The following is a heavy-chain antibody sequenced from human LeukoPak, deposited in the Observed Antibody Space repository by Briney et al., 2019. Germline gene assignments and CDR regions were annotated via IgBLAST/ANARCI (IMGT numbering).Heavy chain of an antibody. Sequence: PGGSLRLSCAASGFTFSSYAMSWVRQAPGKGLEWGSAISGSGGSTYYADSVKGRFTISRDNSKNTLYLQMNSLRAEDTAVYYCAKKSSGWSYFDYWGQGTLVTVSS. CDR3: AKKSSGWSYFDY. CDR2: ISGSGGST. J-gene: IGHJ4*02. D-gene: IGHD6-19*01. CDR1: GFTFSSYA. V-gene: IGHV3-23*01.